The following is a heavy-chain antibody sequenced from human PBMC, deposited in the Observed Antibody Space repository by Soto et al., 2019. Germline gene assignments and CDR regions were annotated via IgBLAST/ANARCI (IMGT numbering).Heavy chain of an antibody. CDR1: GGTFTSYG. J-gene: IGHJ5*02. CDR2: ILPLAKTV. Sequence: QVQLVQSGAEVKKPGSSVKVSCRASGGTFTSYGISWVRQAPGQGLEWMGGILPLAKTVKYAQKFQGRVTITADESTRAMYMERSSLSSEDTALSYCATSETGAWGEGTLITVSS. D-gene: IGHD7-27*01. CDR3: ATSETGA. V-gene: IGHV1-69*12.